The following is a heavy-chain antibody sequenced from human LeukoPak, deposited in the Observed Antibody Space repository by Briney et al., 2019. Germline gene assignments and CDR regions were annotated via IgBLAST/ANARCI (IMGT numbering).Heavy chain of an antibody. CDR2: ISSSSDYI. Sequence: PGGSLRLSCAASGFTFSSYGMHWVRQAPGKGLEWVSSISSSSDYISYADSVKGRFTISRDNAKNSLYLQMNSLRADDTAVYYCAGAGIAVSGLPFDIWGQGTIVTVSS. CDR3: AGAGIAVSGLPFDI. D-gene: IGHD6-19*01. V-gene: IGHV3-21*06. CDR1: GFTFSSYG. J-gene: IGHJ3*02.